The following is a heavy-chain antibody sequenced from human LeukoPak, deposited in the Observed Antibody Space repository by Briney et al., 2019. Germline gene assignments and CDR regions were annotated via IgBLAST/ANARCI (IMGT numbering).Heavy chain of an antibody. V-gene: IGHV5-51*01. CDR2: IYPGDSDT. CDR3: ARHAPAAIPPDY. J-gene: IGHJ4*02. CDR1: GYSFTNNW. Sequence: GESLKISCKGSGYSFTNNWIGWVRQMPGKGLEWMGIIYPGDSDTRYSPSFQGQVTISADKSINTAYLQWSSLKASDTAMYFCARHAPAAIPPDYWGQGTLVTVSS. D-gene: IGHD2-2*01.